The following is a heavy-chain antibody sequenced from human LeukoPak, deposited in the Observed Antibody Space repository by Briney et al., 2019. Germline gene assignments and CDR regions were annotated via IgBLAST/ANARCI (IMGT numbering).Heavy chain of an antibody. D-gene: IGHD5-24*01. CDR1: GGSVSSGSYY. CDR2: IYTSGST. CDR3: ARESEMATPYVDY. V-gene: IGHV4-61*02. J-gene: IGHJ4*02. Sequence: SQTLSLTCTVSGGSVSSGSYYWSWIRQPAGKGLEWIGRIYTSGSTNYNPSLKSRVTISVDTSKNQFSLKLSSVTAADTAVYYCARESEMATPYVDYWGQGTLVTVSS.